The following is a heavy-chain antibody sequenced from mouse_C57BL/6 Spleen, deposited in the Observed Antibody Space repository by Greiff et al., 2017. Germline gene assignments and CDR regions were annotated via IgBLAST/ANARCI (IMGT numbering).Heavy chain of an antibody. CDR2: ITPGDGAI. J-gene: IGHJ4*01. Sequence: QVKLKQSGPELVKPGASVKISCKASGYAFSSSWMNWVKQRPGKGLEWIGWITPGDGAINYNGTLKGKATLTADKASSTAYMQLSSLPSEDSAVYFCARDSSGYPYAMDYWGQGTSVTVSS. V-gene: IGHV1-82*01. CDR3: ARDSSGYPYAMDY. CDR1: GYAFSSSW. D-gene: IGHD3-2*02.